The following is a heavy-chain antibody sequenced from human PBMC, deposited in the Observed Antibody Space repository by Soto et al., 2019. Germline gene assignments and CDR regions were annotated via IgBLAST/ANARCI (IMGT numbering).Heavy chain of an antibody. CDR3: ARDFHDLPRGYSYGSYYYGMDV. CDR2: ISGSGGST. J-gene: IGHJ6*02. V-gene: IGHV3-23*01. CDR1: GFTFSSYS. D-gene: IGHD5-18*01. Sequence: GGSLRLSCAASGFTFSSYSMSWVRQAPGKGLEWVLAISGSGGSTYYADSVKGRFTISRDNSKNTLYLQMNSLRAEDTAVYYCARDFHDLPRGYSYGSYYYGMDVWGQGTTVTVSS.